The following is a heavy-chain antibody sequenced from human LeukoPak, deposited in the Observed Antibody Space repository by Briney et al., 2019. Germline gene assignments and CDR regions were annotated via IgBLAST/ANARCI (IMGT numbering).Heavy chain of an antibody. D-gene: IGHD6-13*01. V-gene: IGHV3-23*01. J-gene: IGHJ3*02. CDR3: AKGSSWYRVYGKNAFDI. Sequence: GGSLRLSCAASGFTFSSYAMSWVRQAPGKGLEWVSAISGSGGGTYYADSVKGRFTISRDNSKNTLYLQMNSLRAEDTAVYYCAKGSSWYRVYGKNAFDIWGQGTMVTVSS. CDR1: GFTFSSYA. CDR2: ISGSGGGT.